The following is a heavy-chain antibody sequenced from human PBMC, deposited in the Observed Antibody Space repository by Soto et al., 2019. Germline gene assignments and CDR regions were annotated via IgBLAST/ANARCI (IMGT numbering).Heavy chain of an antibody. CDR1: GVSLSTSGMC. CDR3: AHLPNLDEVYFDY. D-gene: IGHD7-27*01. Sequence: VSGATLGSPTQTLTLTCTVSGVSLSTSGMCVSWMRQPPGKALEWLARMDWDDDKYYSPSLKSRLTITKDTSKNQVVLTMTNMDPVDTATYYCAHLPNLDEVYFDYWAPGTLV. V-gene: IGHV2-70*12. J-gene: IGHJ4*02. CDR2: MDWDDDK.